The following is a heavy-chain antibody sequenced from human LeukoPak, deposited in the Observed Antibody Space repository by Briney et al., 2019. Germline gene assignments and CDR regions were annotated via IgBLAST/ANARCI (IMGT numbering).Heavy chain of an antibody. J-gene: IGHJ4*02. D-gene: IGHD6-19*01. CDR2: IIPILGIA. V-gene: IGHV1-69*04. CDR3: ARDSDSSTGSRRLDY. CDR1: GGTFSSYA. Sequence: SVKVSCKASGGTFSSYAIIRVRQAPGQGLEWMGRIIPILGIANYAQKFQGRVTITADKSTSTAYMELSSLRSEDTAVYYCARDSDSSTGSRRLDYWGQGTLVTVSS.